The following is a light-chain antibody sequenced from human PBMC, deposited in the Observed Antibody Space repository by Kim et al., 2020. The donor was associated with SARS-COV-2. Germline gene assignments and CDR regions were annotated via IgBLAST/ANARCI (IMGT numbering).Light chain of an antibody. CDR2: SND. CDR1: SSNIGSNT. V-gene: IGLV1-44*01. Sequence: GQRCTSSCSGSSSNIGSNTVTWYHQFPGTAPKLLIYSNDQRPSGVPDRFSGSKSGTSASLAISGLQSEDEVDYYCAAWDDSLNGWVFGGGTQLTVL. CDR3: AAWDDSLNGWV. J-gene: IGLJ3*02.